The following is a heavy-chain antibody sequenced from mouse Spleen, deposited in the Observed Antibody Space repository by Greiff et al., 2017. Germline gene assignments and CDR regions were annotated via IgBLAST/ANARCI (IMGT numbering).Heavy chain of an antibody. CDR1: GFTFSSYA. J-gene: IGHJ4*01. Sequence: EVQLVESGGGLVKPGGSLKLSCAASGFTFSSYAMSWVRQTPEKRLEWVATISSGGSYTYYPDSVKGRFTISRDNAKNTLYLQMSSLRSEDTAMYYCAREITTVYAMDYWGQGTSVTVSS. V-gene: IGHV5-9-3*01. CDR2: ISSGGSYT. D-gene: IGHD2-4*01. CDR3: AREITTVYAMDY.